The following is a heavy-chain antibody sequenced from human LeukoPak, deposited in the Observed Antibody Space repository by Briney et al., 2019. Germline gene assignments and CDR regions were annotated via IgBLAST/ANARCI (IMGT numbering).Heavy chain of an antibody. CDR3: ARGRTPHRSEFDY. V-gene: IGHV3-21*01. CDR1: GFTFSSYS. Sequence: PGGSLRLSCAASGFTFSSYSMNWVRQAPGKGLEWVSSISSSSSYIYYADSVKGRFTISRDNAKNSLYLQMNSLSAEDTAVYYCARGRTPHRSEFDYWGQGTLVTVSS. J-gene: IGHJ4*02. CDR2: ISSSSSYI. D-gene: IGHD1-14*01.